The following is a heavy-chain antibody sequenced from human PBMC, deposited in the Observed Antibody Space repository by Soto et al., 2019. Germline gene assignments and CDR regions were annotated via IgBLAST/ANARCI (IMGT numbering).Heavy chain of an antibody. J-gene: IGHJ6*02. Sequence: EVQLLESGGGLVQPGGSLRLSCAASGVTFSSYAMSWVRQAPGKGLEWVSVIRGSGDRTYYADSVKGRFTISRDNSKNTLYMQMNTLRAEDTAVYYCAKQQGPGTPYYYAMDVWGQGTTVTVSS. CDR1: GVTFSSYA. D-gene: IGHD1-1*01. CDR2: IRGSGDRT. V-gene: IGHV3-23*01. CDR3: AKQQGPGTPYYYAMDV.